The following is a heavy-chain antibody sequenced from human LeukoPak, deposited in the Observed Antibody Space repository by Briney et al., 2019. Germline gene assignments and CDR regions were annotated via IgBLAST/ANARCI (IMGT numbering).Heavy chain of an antibody. CDR3: ARVSRLMVSSGITVVRGPFDY. CDR1: GFTFSSYW. Sequence: GGSLRLSCAASGFTFSSYWMSWVRQAPGKGLEWLANIKPDGSEKYYGDSVKGRFTISRDNAKNSLYLQMNSLRAEDTAVYYCARVSRLMVSSGITVVRGPFDYWGQGTLVTVSS. V-gene: IGHV3-7*05. CDR2: IKPDGSEK. J-gene: IGHJ4*02. D-gene: IGHD3-10*01.